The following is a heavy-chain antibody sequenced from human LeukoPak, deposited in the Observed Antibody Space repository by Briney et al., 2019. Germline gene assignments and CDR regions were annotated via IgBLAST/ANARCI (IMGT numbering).Heavy chain of an antibody. D-gene: IGHD2-2*01. CDR1: GGSISSYY. Sequence: SETLSLTCTVSGGSISSYYWSWIRQPPGKGLEWIGYIYYSGSTNYNPSLKSRVTISVATSKNQFSLKLSSVTAADTAVYYCARHALHCSSTSCYASYYMDVWGKGTTVTVSS. CDR2: IYYSGST. J-gene: IGHJ6*03. V-gene: IGHV4-59*08. CDR3: ARHALHCSSTSCYASYYMDV.